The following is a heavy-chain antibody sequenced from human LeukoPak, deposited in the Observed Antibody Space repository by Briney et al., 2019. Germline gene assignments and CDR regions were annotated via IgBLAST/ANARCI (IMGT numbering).Heavy chain of an antibody. CDR3: ATGQRSWYKLGY. V-gene: IGHV6-1*01. J-gene: IGHJ4*02. CDR1: GDSVSSNSAA. D-gene: IGHD6-13*01. Sequence: SQTLSLTCAISGDSVSSNSAAWNWIRQSPSRGLEWLGRTYYRSKWYNDYAVSVKSRITINPDTTKNQFSLQLNSVTPEDTAVYYCATGQRSWYKLGYWGQGTLVTVSS. CDR2: TYYRSKWYN.